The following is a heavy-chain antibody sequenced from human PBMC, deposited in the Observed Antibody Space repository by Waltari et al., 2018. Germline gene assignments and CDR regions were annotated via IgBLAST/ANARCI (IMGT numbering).Heavy chain of an antibody. V-gene: IGHV4-59*08. CDR1: GGSISSYF. J-gene: IGHJ4*02. D-gene: IGHD6-19*01. CDR2: IHNSGKT. CDR3: ARWDSRGRYYGD. Sequence: QVQLQESGPGLVRPSETLSLTCSVSGGSISSYFWNWIRQSPGKGLEWMGYIHNSGKTNGNPSLKSRVTMSVDTSKSHFSLRLTSVTAADTAVYYCARWDSRGRYYGDWGQGTPVIVSS.